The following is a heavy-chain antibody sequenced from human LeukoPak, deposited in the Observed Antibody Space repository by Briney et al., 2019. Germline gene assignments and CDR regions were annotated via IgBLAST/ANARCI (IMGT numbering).Heavy chain of an antibody. Sequence: SSETLSLTCAVYGGSFSGYYWRWIRQPPGKGLEWIGEINHSGSTNYNPSLKSRVTISVDTSKNQFSLKLSSVNAADTAVYYCARIRYFDWLRRYYFDYWGRGTLVTVSS. V-gene: IGHV4-34*01. CDR3: ARIRYFDWLRRYYFDY. CDR2: INHSGST. D-gene: IGHD3-9*01. CDR1: GGSFSGYY. J-gene: IGHJ4*02.